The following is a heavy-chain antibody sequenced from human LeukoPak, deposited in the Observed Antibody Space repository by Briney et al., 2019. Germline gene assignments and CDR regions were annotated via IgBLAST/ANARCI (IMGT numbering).Heavy chain of an antibody. V-gene: IGHV1-69*04. J-gene: IGHJ4*02. CDR2: IIPILGIA. D-gene: IGHD1-26*01. Sequence: SVKVSCKASGGTFSSYAISWVRQAPGQGLEWMGRIIPILGIANYAQKFQGRVTITADKSTSTAYMELSSLRSEDTAVYYCARGGAYYPRFDYWGQGTLVTVSS. CDR1: GGTFSSYA. CDR3: ARGGAYYPRFDY.